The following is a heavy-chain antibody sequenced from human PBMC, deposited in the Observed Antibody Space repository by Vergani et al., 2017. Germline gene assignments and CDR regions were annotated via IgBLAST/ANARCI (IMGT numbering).Heavy chain of an antibody. J-gene: IGHJ4*02. CDR2: IYYNGST. Sequence: QVQLQESGPGLVKPSETLSLTCTVSGGSIYSYYWNWIRQPPAKGLEWVGYIYYNGSTKHNPSLKSRVTMSVDTSKNQFSLKLSSVTAADTAVYYCARGYCTNSICRGKVDSWGQGTLVTVSS. D-gene: IGHD2-8*01. V-gene: IGHV4-59*01. CDR1: GGSIYSYY. CDR3: ARGYCTNSICRGKVDS.